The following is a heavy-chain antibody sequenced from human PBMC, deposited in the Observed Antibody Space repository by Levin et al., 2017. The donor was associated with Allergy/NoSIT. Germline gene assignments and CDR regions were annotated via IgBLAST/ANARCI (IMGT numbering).Heavy chain of an antibody. CDR3: SRDNKFNPSAGFAY. Sequence: GGSLRLSCKASGYTFPSYGINWVRQAPGQGLEWMGWISGYNGNTNYAQKFQGRVTMTTDPSTTTVFMELRSLRSDDTAVYYCSRDNKFNPSAGFAYWGRGTLVTVSS. CDR1: GYTFPSYG. CDR2: ISGYNGNT. J-gene: IGHJ4*02. V-gene: IGHV1-18*01. D-gene: IGHD1-14*01.